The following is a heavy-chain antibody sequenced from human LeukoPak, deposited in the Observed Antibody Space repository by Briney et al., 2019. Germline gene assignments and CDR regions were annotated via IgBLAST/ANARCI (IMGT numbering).Heavy chain of an antibody. J-gene: IGHJ6*02. Sequence: GESLKISCKGSGYSFTNYWIGWVRQMPGKGLEWMGIIYPGDSDTRYSPSFRGRVIISADKSISTAYLQWSSLKASDTAMYYCARRMTGSTDGMDVWGQGTTVTVSS. D-gene: IGHD1-7*01. CDR1: GYSFTNYW. CDR3: ARRMTGSTDGMDV. CDR2: IYPGDSDT. V-gene: IGHV5-51*01.